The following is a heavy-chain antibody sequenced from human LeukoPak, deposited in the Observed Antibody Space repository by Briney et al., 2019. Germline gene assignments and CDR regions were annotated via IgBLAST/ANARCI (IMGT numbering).Heavy chain of an antibody. J-gene: IGHJ4*02. CDR1: GYTFTDYY. D-gene: IGHD3-10*01. V-gene: IGHV1-2*06. CDR2: INPNSGDT. CDR3: ARDWTSGSQNY. Sequence: ASVRVSCKTSGYTFTDYYLHWVRQAPGQGLEWVGRINPNSGDTNYAQNFQGRVTMTSDTSINTAYMELGRLTSDDTALYYCARDWTSGSQNYWGQGTLVTVSS.